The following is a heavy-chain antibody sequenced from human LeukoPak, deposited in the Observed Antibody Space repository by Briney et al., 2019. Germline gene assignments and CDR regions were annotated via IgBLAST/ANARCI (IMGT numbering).Heavy chain of an antibody. CDR2: MNPNSGNT. J-gene: IGHJ5*02. Sequence: GASVKVSCKASVYTFTSYDINWVRQATGQRLQWMGWMNPNSGNTGYAKKVHGRVTMTRNTSMSTAYMELSSLRSEDSAVYYCARGPGNNTGWSAGMPKGWFDPWGQGTLVTVSS. CDR3: ARGPGNNTGWSAGMPKGWFDP. V-gene: IGHV1-8*01. D-gene: IGHD6-19*01. CDR1: VYTFTSYD.